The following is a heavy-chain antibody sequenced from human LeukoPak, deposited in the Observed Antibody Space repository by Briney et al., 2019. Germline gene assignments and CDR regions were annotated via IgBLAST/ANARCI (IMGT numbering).Heavy chain of an antibody. CDR2: IYHSGSA. V-gene: IGHV4-38-2*02. CDR1: GYSISNGYQ. CDR3: ARDPRWLTPDCTSTSCYENYFDP. J-gene: IGHJ5*02. Sequence: SETLSLTCAVSGYSISNGYQWAWIRQPPGKTLEWIGSIYHSGSAHYNPSLKSRVTISVDTSNNHFSLRLSSVTAADTAVYYCARDPRWLTPDCTSTSCYENYFDPWGRGTLVTVSS. D-gene: IGHD2-2*01.